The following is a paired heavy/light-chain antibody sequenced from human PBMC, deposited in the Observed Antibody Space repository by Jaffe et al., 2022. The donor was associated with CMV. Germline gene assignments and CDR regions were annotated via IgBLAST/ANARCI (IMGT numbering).Heavy chain of an antibody. CDR2: IVVKNDGT. V-gene: IGHV3-23*04. CDR1: GFTFSSYA. Sequence: EVQLVESGGGLVQPGGSLRLSCAASGFTFSSYAMSWVRQAPGQGLEWVSAIVVKNDGTRYADSVKGRFTISRDNSRNTVFLQMNSLGAEDTAIYFCAKDYGSDWENSALLEYWGQGTLVTVSS. CDR3: AKDYGSDWENSALLEY. D-gene: IGHD3-9*01. J-gene: IGHJ4*02.
Light chain of an antibody. J-gene: IGKJ2*01. CDR1: QSINRW. CDR2: KAS. V-gene: IGKV1-5*03. CDR3: QQYNSYSYT. Sequence: DIQMTQSPSTLSASVGDTVTITCRASQSINRWLAWFQQRPGKAPKLLIYKASILEDGVPSRFSGSGSGTEFTLTISSLQPDDFVTYYCQQYNSYSYTFGQGTKLEIK.